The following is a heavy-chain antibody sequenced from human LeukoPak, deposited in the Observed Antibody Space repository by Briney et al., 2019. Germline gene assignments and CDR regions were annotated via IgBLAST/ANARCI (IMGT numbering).Heavy chain of an antibody. V-gene: IGHV3-74*01. Sequence: GGSLRLSCAAAGFTFSSYWMHWVRQAPGKGLVWVSRINSDGSSIRYADSVKGRFTISRDNAKNSLYLQMNSLRAEDTAVYYCARFRGYDSSGYYPGIDYWGQGTLVTVSS. CDR3: ARFRGYDSSGYYPGIDY. D-gene: IGHD3-22*01. CDR1: GFTFSSYW. J-gene: IGHJ4*02. CDR2: INSDGSSI.